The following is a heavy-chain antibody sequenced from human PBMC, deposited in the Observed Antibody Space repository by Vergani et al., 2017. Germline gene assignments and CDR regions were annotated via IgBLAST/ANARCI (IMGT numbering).Heavy chain of an antibody. Sequence: QVQLQQWGGGLLKPSETLSLTCVVNGGSFTSYHWTWIRQSPGEVLEWVGDIDHTGRPDYNPSLKSRLTMSVDKSRNQFSLTLNSVPATDTALYFCARVNTETNGHLYYYYYMDVWGQGTAVTVS. CDR2: IDHTGRP. CDR1: GGSFTSYH. D-gene: IGHD4-11*01. CDR3: ARVNTETNGHLYYYYYMDV. V-gene: IGHV4-34*01. J-gene: IGHJ6*03.